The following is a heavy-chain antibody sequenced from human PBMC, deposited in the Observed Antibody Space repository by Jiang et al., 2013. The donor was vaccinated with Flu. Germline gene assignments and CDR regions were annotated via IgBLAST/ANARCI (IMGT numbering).Heavy chain of an antibody. Sequence: TSQTLSLTCAISGDSVSRDTAAWDWIRQSPSRGLEWLGRTYYRSQWYNDYEVSVRRRIAINADTSKNQFSLHLNSVTPEDTAVYYCARLTSWYLDYWGQGILVT. V-gene: IGHV6-1*01. CDR2: TYYRSQWYN. CDR1: GDSVSRDTAA. CDR3: ARLTSWYLDY. D-gene: IGHD1-14*01. J-gene: IGHJ4*02.